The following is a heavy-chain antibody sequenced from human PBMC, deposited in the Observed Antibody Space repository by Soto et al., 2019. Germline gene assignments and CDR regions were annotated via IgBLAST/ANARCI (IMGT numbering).Heavy chain of an antibody. V-gene: IGHV3-66*04. CDR3: ARPYCSGGSCYGAYAFDI. CDR2: IYSGGST. J-gene: IGHJ3*02. CDR1: GFTVSSNY. D-gene: IGHD2-15*01. Sequence: GGSLRLSCAASGFTVSSNYMSWVRQAPGKGLEWVSVIYSGGSTYYADSVKGRFTISRDNSKNTLYLQMNSLRAEDTALYYCARPYCSGGSCYGAYAFDIWGQGTMVTVSS.